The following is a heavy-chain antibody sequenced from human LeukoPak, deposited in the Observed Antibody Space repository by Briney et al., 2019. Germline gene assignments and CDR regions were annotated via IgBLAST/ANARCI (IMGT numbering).Heavy chain of an antibody. CDR1: GFTFSSYS. CDR3: ARGARNAGSGYSFDY. V-gene: IGHV3-21*01. J-gene: IGHJ4*02. CDR2: ISSSSSYI. D-gene: IGHD3-3*01. Sequence: GGSLRLSCAASGFTFSSYSMNWVRQAPGKGLEWVSSISSSSSYIYYADSVKGRFTISRDNAKNSLYLQMNSLRAGDTAVYYCARGARNAGSGYSFDYWGQGTLVTVSS.